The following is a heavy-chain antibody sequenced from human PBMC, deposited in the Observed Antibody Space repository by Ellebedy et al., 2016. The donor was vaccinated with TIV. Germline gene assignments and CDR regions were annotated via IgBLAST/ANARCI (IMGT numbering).Heavy chain of an antibody. D-gene: IGHD1-1*01. CDR2: IWYDGSNK. Sequence: GGSLRLXXAASGFTFSSYGMHWVRQAPGKGLEWVAVIWYDGSNKYYADSVKGRFTISRDNSKNTLYLQMNSLRAEDTAVYYCAREAGWNDVRGRTAERAFDIWGQGTMVTVSS. V-gene: IGHV3-33*01. J-gene: IGHJ3*02. CDR3: AREAGWNDVRGRTAERAFDI. CDR1: GFTFSSYG.